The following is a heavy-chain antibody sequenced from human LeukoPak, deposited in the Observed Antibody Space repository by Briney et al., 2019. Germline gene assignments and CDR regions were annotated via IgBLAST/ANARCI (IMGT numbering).Heavy chain of an antibody. J-gene: IGHJ6*03. CDR1: GGSISGYH. V-gene: IGHV4-59*01. Sequence: SETLSLTCNVSGGSISGYHWSWIRQPPGKGLEWPGYIYYSGSSNYNPSLKSRVTMSADTSKNQFSLKLSSVTAADTAVYYCARVPRSYYYYYYMDVWGKGTTVTVSS. CDR3: ARVPRSYYYYYYMDV. CDR2: IYYSGSS.